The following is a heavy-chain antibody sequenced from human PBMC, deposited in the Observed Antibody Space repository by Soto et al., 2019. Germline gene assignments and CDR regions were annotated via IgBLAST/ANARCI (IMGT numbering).Heavy chain of an antibody. Sequence: TLSLTCTVSGGSISSSSYYWGWIRQPPGKGLEWIGSIYYTGITHYNPSLKSRATLSIDTSKNQFSLNLNSVTATDTAVYYCARPARQDTVAGNYWGQGTLVTVSS. V-gene: IGHV4-39*01. J-gene: IGHJ4*02. CDR1: GGSISSSSYY. CDR2: IYYTGIT. CDR3: ARPARQDTVAGNY. D-gene: IGHD6-19*01.